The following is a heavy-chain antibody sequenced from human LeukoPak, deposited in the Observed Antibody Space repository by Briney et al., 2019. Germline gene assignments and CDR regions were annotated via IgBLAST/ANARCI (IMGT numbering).Heavy chain of an antibody. CDR2: ISAYNGDT. V-gene: IGHV1-18*01. D-gene: IGHD3-22*01. CDR3: ARGLDLGSRGYYYFDYHYYYMDV. CDR1: GYTFTNYG. Sequence: ASVKVSCKASGYTFTNYGITWVRQAPGQGLEWMGWISAYNGDTHYAQKLQGRVAMTTDTSTRKVYMELRSLRHDDTAVYYCARGLDLGSRGYYYFDYHYYYMDVWGKGTTVAVSS. J-gene: IGHJ6*03.